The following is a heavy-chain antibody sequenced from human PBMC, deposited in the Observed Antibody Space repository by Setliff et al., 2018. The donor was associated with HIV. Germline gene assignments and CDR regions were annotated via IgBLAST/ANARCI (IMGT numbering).Heavy chain of an antibody. D-gene: IGHD4-17*01. CDR1: GFTVGSSS. J-gene: IGHJ1*01. CDR2: ISTTSSAI. V-gene: IGHV3-48*04. Sequence: PGGSLRLSCAASGFTVGSSSMNWVRQAPGKGLEWVSFISTTSSAIYYADSVKGRFTISRDNAKNSLYLQMNSLRAEDTAVYYCVRDRAGDYLDPEYFQHWGQGTLVTVSS. CDR3: VRDRAGDYLDPEYFQH.